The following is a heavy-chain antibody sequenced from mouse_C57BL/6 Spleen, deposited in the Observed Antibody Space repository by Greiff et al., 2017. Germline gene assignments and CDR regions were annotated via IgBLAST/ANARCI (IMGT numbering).Heavy chain of an antibody. V-gene: IGHV6-3*01. CDR1: GFTFSNYW. D-gene: IGHD1-1*02. Sequence: EVKVEESGGGLVQPGGSMKLSCVASGFTFSNYWMNWVRQSPEKGLAWVAQIRLKSDNYATHYAESVKGRFTISRDDSKSSVYLQMNKLRAEDTGIYCCTGGYGPHAMDDWGQGTSVTVSS. CDR2: IRLKSDNYAT. J-gene: IGHJ4*01. CDR3: TGGYGPHAMDD.